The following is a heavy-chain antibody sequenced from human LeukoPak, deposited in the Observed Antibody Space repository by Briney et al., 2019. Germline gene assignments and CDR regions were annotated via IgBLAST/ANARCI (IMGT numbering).Heavy chain of an antibody. Sequence: GKSLGLSCAASGFTFRNYGMHWVRRTPGKGLEWVAVTSFDGSTKSYGDSVKGRFTISRDNSKNTLYLQMNSLRAEDTAVYYCAKDLGHQYASGGSAFDIWGQGTMVTVSP. D-gene: IGHD3-10*01. CDR3: AKDLGHQYASGGSAFDI. J-gene: IGHJ3*02. CDR2: TSFDGSTK. V-gene: IGHV3-30*18. CDR1: GFTFRNYG.